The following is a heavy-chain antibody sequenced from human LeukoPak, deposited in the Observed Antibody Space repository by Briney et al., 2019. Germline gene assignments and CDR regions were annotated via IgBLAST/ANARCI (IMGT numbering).Heavy chain of an antibody. CDR2: IYRSGGT. CDR3: TRTIPPAH. V-gene: IGHV3-53*01. CDR1: GLPISSHY. Sequence: PGGSLRLYCTASGLPISSHYISWVRQAPGKGLDWVSVIYRSGGTYFADSVKGRFTISRDDSKNTVSLQMNSLRAEDTAVYYCTRTIPPAHWGQGTLVTVSS. D-gene: IGHD5-24*01. J-gene: IGHJ4*02.